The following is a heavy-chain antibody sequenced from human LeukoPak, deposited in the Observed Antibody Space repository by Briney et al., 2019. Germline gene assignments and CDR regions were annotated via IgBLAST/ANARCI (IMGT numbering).Heavy chain of an antibody. Sequence: SETLSLICNVSGDSVSSGDWSWIRQSPGKGLEWIGFIQDSGITDYNPSLKSRLLMSLDISKNQFSLNLRSVTAADTAVYYCAGRGHRYSRDWGQGILVTISS. CDR1: GDSVSSGD. CDR2: IQDSGIT. D-gene: IGHD2-15*01. J-gene: IGHJ1*01. CDR3: AGRGHRYSRD. V-gene: IGHV4-4*09.